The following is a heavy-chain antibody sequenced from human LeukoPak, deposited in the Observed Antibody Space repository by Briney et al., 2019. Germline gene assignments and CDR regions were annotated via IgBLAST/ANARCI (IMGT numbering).Heavy chain of an antibody. CDR3: VKDNPLDY. Sequence: GGSLRLSCGASGFTFSSYGMLWVRQSPGKGLEWVAFIRYDGNIKFYADSMKGRFAISRDNSKNTLYLHINSLRPEDTALYYCVKDNPLDYWGQGTLVIVSS. V-gene: IGHV3-30*02. CDR1: GFTFSSYG. J-gene: IGHJ4*02. D-gene: IGHD1-14*01. CDR2: IRYDGNIK.